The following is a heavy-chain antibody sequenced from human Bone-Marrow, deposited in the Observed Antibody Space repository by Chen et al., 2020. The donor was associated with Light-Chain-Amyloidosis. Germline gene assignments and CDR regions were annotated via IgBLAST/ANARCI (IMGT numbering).Heavy chain of an antibody. V-gene: IGHV5-51*01. CDR2: IYPDDSDA. CDR3: ARRRDGYNFDY. Sequence: VTKPGESLKISCKCSGYTFPNYWIGWVRQMPGKGLEWMGVIYPDDSDARYSPSFEGQVTISADKSITTAYLQWRSLKASDTAMYYCARRRDGYNFDYWGQGTLVTVSS. CDR1: GYTFPNYW. J-gene: IGHJ4*02. D-gene: IGHD5-12*01.